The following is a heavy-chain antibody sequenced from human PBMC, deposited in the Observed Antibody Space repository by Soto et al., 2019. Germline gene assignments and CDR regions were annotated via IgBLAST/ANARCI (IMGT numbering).Heavy chain of an antibody. CDR1: GGSISSYY. CDR3: ARRLGRTAGTYYYYGMDV. CDR2: IYYSGST. J-gene: IGHJ6*02. V-gene: IGHV4-59*08. Sequence: SETLSLTCTVSGGSISSYYWSWIRQPPGKGLEWIGYIYYSGSTNYNPSLKSRVTISVDTSKNQFSLKLSSGTAADTAVYYCARRLGRTAGTYYYYGMDVWGQGTTVTVSS. D-gene: IGHD6-13*01.